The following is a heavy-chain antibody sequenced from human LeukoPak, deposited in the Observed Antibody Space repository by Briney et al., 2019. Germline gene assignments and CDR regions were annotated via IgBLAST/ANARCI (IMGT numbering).Heavy chain of an antibody. Sequence: PSETLSLTCTVSGGSISSYYWSWIRQPPGKGPEWIGYIYYSGSTYYNPSLKSRVTISVDTSKNQFSLKLSSVTAADTAVYYCARHRGIAVTTDFDYWGQGTLVTVSS. CDR1: GGSISSYY. CDR3: ARHRGIAVTTDFDY. V-gene: IGHV4-59*04. J-gene: IGHJ4*02. D-gene: IGHD6-19*01. CDR2: IYYSGST.